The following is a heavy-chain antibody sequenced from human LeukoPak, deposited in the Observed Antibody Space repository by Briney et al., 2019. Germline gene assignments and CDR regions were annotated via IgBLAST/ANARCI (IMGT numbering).Heavy chain of an antibody. J-gene: IGHJ4*02. D-gene: IGHD6-19*01. CDR3: ARVRYDSGWYDY. Sequence: GGSLRLSCAASGFTFSSYTMNWVRQAPGKGLECVSHITTGGSSIFYADSVKGRFTISRDNAKNSLSLQMNSVRVEDAAVYYCARVRYDSGWYDYWGQGALVIVSS. V-gene: IGHV3-48*04. CDR2: ITTGGSSI. CDR1: GFTFSSYT.